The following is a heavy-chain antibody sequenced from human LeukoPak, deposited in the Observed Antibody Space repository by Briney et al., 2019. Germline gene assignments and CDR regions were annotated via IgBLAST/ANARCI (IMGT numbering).Heavy chain of an antibody. D-gene: IGHD3-16*02. CDR3: VRDVKF. CDR2: IYYSGST. Sequence: SETLSLTCTVSGGSIRSSDYYWSWLRQPPGKGLEWIGYIYYSGSTYYNPSHKSRVPMAVGTSKNQFSLKLSSVTAADTAVYYCVRDVKFWGQGTLVTVSS. V-gene: IGHV4-30-4*01. CDR1: GGSIRSSDYY. J-gene: IGHJ4*02.